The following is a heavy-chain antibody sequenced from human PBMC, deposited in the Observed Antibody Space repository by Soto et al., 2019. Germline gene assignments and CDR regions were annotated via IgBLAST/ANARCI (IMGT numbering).Heavy chain of an antibody. D-gene: IGHD3-3*01. CDR2: IYYSGST. CDR1: GGSISSGDYY. V-gene: IGHV4-30-4*01. Sequence: PSETLSLTCTVSGGSISSGDYYWSWIRQPPGKGLEWIGYIYYSGSTYYNPSLKSRVTISVDTSKNQFSLKLSSVTAADTAVYYCARFRFSAWSSNCFYAWGQGTMVTVSS. J-gene: IGHJ5*02. CDR3: ARFRFSAWSSNCFYA.